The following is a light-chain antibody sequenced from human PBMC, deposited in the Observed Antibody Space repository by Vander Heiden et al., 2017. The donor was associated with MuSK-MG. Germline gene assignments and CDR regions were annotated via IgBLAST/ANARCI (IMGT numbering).Light chain of an antibody. Sequence: DIQMTQSPSSLSASVGDRVTITCRASQSISSYLNWYQQKPGRAPKVLIYSASSLQSGVPSRFSGSGSGTDFTLTISSLQPEDCASYYCLQSSTTPWTFGQGTKVESK. CDR3: LQSSTTPWT. CDR1: QSISSY. J-gene: IGKJ1*01. V-gene: IGKV1-39*01. CDR2: SAS.